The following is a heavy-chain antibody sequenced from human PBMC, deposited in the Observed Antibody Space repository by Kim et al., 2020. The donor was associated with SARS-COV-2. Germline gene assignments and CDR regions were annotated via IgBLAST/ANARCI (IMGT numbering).Heavy chain of an antibody. D-gene: IGHD5-18*01. CDR3: AKVLKAGIHSHWYFDL. J-gene: IGHJ2*01. Sequence: GGSLRLSCAASGFTFGDYAMHWVRQAPGKGLEWVSGISWNSGSIGYADSVKGRFTISRDNAKNSLYLQMNSLRAEDTALYYCAKVLKAGIHSHWYFDLWGRGTLVTVSS. CDR1: GFTFGDYA. CDR2: ISWNSGSI. V-gene: IGHV3-9*01.